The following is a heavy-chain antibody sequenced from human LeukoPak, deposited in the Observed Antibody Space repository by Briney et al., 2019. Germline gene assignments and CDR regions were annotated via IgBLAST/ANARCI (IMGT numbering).Heavy chain of an antibody. CDR2: IIPIFGTA. CDR1: GGTFSSYA. J-gene: IGHJ4*02. V-gene: IGHV1-69*05. D-gene: IGHD6-13*01. CDR3: ARGAGSSWYMDYFDY. Sequence: SVKVSXKASGGTFSSYAISWVRQAPGQGLEWMGRIIPIFGTANYAQKFQGRVTITTDESTSTAYMELSSLRSEDTAVYYCARGAGSSWYMDYFDYWGQGTLVTVSS.